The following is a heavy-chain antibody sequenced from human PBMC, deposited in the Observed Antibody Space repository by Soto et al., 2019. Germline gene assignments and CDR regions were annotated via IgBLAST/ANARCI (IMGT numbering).Heavy chain of an antibody. CDR2: IYYSGST. D-gene: IGHD1-26*01. J-gene: IGHJ6*03. CDR1: GGSISHYY. CDR3: ARGGVVLLTYYYYMDV. V-gene: IGHV4-59*12. Sequence: ETLSLTCTVSGGSISHYYWSWIRQPPGKGLEWIGYIYYSGSTNYNPSLKSRVTISVDTSKNQFSLKLSSVTAADTAVYYCARGGVVLLTYYYYMDVWGKGTTVTVSS.